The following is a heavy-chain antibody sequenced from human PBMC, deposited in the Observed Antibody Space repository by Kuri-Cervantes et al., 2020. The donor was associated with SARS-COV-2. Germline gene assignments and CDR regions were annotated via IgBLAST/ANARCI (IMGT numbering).Heavy chain of an antibody. J-gene: IGHJ6*03. V-gene: IGHV1-8*01. CDR3: ARDIVGAPYYYYYYMDV. CDR1: ETTFPNYD. CDR2: VKTNSGNT. D-gene: IGHD1-26*01. Sequence: ASVKVSCKAPETTFPNYDINWVRQATGQGLEWMGMVKTNSGNTLYAQIFQGRVTMTRDTSTSTAYMELRSLRSGDTAVYYCARDIVGAPYYYYYYMDVWGKGTTVTVSS.